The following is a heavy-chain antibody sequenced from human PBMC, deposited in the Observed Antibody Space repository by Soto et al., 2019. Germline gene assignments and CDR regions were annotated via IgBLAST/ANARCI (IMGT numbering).Heavy chain of an antibody. CDR1: GYTFTSYG. CDR2: ISAYNGNT. V-gene: IGHV1-18*01. J-gene: IGHJ4*02. D-gene: IGHD7-27*01. CDR3: AMGQELGTPNGY. Sequence: QVQLVQSGAEVKKPGASVKVSCKASGYTFTSYGISWARQAPGQGLEWMGWISAYNGNTNYAQKLQGRVTTTTDTSTSAAYMELRSLRSDGTGVYYCAMGQELGTPNGYWGQGTLVTVAS.